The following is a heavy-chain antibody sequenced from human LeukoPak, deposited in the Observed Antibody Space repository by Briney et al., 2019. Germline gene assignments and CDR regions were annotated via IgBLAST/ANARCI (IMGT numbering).Heavy chain of an antibody. V-gene: IGHV1-2*02. CDR2: INPNSGGT. Sequence: ASVKVSCKASGYTFTDYYMHWVRQAPGQGLEWMGWINPNSGGTNYAQKFQGSVTMTRDTSISTAYMELSRLRSDDTAVYYCARASYYYDSSGYPGYYFDYWGQGPLVTVSS. J-gene: IGHJ4*02. CDR3: ARASYYYDSSGYPGYYFDY. CDR1: GYTFTDYY. D-gene: IGHD3-22*01.